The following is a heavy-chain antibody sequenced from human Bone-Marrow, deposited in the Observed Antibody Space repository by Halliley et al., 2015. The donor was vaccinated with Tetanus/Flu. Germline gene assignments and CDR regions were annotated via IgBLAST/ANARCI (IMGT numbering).Heavy chain of an antibody. CDR1: GYNFIKSW. D-gene: IGHD1-7*01. J-gene: IGHJ4*02. CDR3: AAMDVNYARRVDFFDF. CDR2: IYVGDSDT. V-gene: IGHV5-51*03. Sequence: EVQLVQSGAEVKKPGESLKISCKASGYNFIKSWIAWVRQMPGKGLDFMGIIYVGDSDTRYGPSFQGQVTISVDKSLNTAYLQWGSLKASDTGMYYCAAMDVNYARRVDFFDFWGQGTLVTVSS.